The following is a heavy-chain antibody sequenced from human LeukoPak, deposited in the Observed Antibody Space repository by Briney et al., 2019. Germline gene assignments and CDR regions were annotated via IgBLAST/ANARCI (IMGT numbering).Heavy chain of an antibody. D-gene: IGHD3-22*01. Sequence: LSETLSLTCTVSGGSISSSSYYWGWIRQPPGKGLEWIGSIYYSGSTYYNPSLKSRVTISVDTSKNQFSLKLSSVTAADTAVYYCARVTGYMIEDYFDYWGQGTPVTVSS. CDR2: IYYSGST. V-gene: IGHV4-39*01. J-gene: IGHJ4*02. CDR1: GGSISSSSYY. CDR3: ARVTGYMIEDYFDY.